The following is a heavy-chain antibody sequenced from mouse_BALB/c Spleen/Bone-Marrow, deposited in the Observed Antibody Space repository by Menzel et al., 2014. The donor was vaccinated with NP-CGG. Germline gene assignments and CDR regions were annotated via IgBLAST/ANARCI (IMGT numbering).Heavy chain of an antibody. J-gene: IGHJ3*01. V-gene: IGHV1S81*02. Sequence: SGAELVKPGASVKLSCKASGYTFTSYYMYWVKQRPGQGLEWIGEINPSNGGTNFNEKFKSKATLTVDKSSGTAYMQLSSLTSEDSAVYYCTREGDSPFAYWGQGTLVSVSA. CDR3: TREGDSPFAY. CDR1: GYTFTSYY. D-gene: IGHD2-13*01. CDR2: INPSNGGT.